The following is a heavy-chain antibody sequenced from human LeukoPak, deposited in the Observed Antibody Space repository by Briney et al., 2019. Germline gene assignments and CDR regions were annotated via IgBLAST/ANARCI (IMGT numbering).Heavy chain of an antibody. CDR3: AIGHLSHHRQYFDY. Sequence: SETLSLTCAVYGGSFSGYYWSWIRQPPGKGLEWIGEINHSGSTNYNPSLKSRVTISVDTSKNQFSLKLSSVTAADTAVYYCAIGHLSHHRQYFDYWGQGTLVTVSS. CDR1: GGSFSGYY. V-gene: IGHV4-34*01. CDR2: INHSGST. D-gene: IGHD1-14*01. J-gene: IGHJ4*02.